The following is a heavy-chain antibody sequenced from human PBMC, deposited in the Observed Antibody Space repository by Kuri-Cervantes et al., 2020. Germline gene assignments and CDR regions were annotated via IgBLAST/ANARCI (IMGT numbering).Heavy chain of an antibody. CDR1: GFTFSSYE. J-gene: IGHJ3*02. CDR2: ISSSGSTI. D-gene: IGHD5-12*01. Sequence: GESLKISCAASGFTFSSYEMNWVRQAPGKGLEWVSYISSSGSTIYYADSVKGRFTISRDNAKNSLYLQMNSLRAEDTAVYYCARSTSGYDDDAFDIWGQGTMVTVSS. CDR3: ARSTSGYDDDAFDI. V-gene: IGHV3-48*03.